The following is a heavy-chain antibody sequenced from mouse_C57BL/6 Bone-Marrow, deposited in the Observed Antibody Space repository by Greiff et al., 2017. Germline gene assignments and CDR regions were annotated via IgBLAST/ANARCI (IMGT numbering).Heavy chain of an antibody. J-gene: IGHJ4*01. V-gene: IGHV5-15*01. CDR3: ARQASNFDAMDY. CDR1: GFTFSDYG. CDR2: ISNLAYSI. D-gene: IGHD2-5*01. Sequence: EVKLVESGGGLVQPGGSLKLSCAASGFTFSDYGMAWVRQAPRTGPEWVAFISNLAYSIYYADTVTGRFTISRENAKNTLYLEMSSLRSEDTAMYYCARQASNFDAMDYWGQGTSVTVSS.